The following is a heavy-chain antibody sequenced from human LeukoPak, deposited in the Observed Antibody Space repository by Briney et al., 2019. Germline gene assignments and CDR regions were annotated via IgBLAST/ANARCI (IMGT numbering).Heavy chain of an antibody. D-gene: IGHD2-15*01. CDR3: ARDQGRYCSGGSCFPDWFDP. CDR1: GYSIISDYF. Sequence: PSETLSLTCIVSGYSIISDYFWGWVRQPPGKGLEWIGRIYYSGSTYYNPSLKSRVTISVDTSKNQFSLKLSSVTAADTAVYYCARDQGRYCSGGSCFPDWFDPWGQGTLVTVSS. CDR2: IYYSGST. V-gene: IGHV4-38-2*02. J-gene: IGHJ5*02.